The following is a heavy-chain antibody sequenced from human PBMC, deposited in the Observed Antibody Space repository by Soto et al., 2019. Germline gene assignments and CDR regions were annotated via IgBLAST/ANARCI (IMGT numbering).Heavy chain of an antibody. V-gene: IGHV4-30-4*02. CDR2: IYYSGST. J-gene: IGHJ6*02. D-gene: IGHD2-21*02. CDR3: ARDLWGYCGTDCYPLDV. CDR1: GGSISSGDYY. Sequence: PSETLSLTCTVSGGSISSGDYYWSWIRQPPGKGLGWIGSIYYSGSTYYNPSLKSRVTISVDTSKNQFSLKLNSVTAADTAVYYCARDLWGYCGTDCYPLDVWGQGTTVTVSS.